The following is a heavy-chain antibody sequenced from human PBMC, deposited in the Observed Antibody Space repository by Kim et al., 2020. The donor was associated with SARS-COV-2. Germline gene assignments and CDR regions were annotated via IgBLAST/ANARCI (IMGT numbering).Heavy chain of an antibody. Sequence: SETLSLTCTVSGGSISSYYWSWIRQPPGKGLEWIGHIHYSGNTNYNPSLKSRVTISVDTSKNQFSLKLSSVTAADTAVYYCARAPDSSAFSWFDPWGQGTLVTVSS. V-gene: IGHV4-59*01. CDR1: GGSISSYY. CDR2: IHYSGNT. D-gene: IGHD3-22*01. CDR3: ARAPDSSAFSWFDP. J-gene: IGHJ5*02.